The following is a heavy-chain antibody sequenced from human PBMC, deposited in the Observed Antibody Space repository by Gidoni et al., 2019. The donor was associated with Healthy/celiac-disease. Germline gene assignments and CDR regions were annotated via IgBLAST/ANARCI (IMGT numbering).Heavy chain of an antibody. J-gene: IGHJ6*03. D-gene: IGHD6-19*01. CDR3: ASSGGGAVAATRGINYYYYYMDV. Sequence: QVQLQQWGAGLLKPSETLSLTCAVYGGSFSGYYWSWIRQPPGKGLEWIGEINHSGSTNYNPSLKSRVTISVDTSKNQFSLKLSSVTAADTAVYYCASSGGGAVAATRGINYYYYYMDVWGKGTTVTVSS. CDR1: GGSFSGYY. CDR2: INHSGST. V-gene: IGHV4-34*01.